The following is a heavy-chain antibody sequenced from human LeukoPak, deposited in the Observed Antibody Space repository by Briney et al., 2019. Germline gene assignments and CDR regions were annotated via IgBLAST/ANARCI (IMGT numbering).Heavy chain of an antibody. D-gene: IGHD5-18*01. J-gene: IGHJ4*02. Sequence: PGGSLRLSCAASGFTVSNNYMSWIRQAPGKGLEWVSVMYSGGDTYYADSVKGRFTISRENAKNSLYLQMNSLRAEDTVVYYCANDLGWIQLNLGRGQGTLVTVSS. V-gene: IGHV3-53*01. CDR1: GFTVSNNY. CDR3: ANDLGWIQLNLG. CDR2: MYSGGDT.